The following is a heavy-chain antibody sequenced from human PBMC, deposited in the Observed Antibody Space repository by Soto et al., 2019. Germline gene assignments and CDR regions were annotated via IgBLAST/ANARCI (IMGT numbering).Heavy chain of an antibody. CDR1: GFTFSSYG. D-gene: IGHD4-4*01. CDR3: AKDYSLYYFHY. CDR2: ISYDGSNK. V-gene: IGHV3-30*18. Sequence: QVQLVESGGGVVQPGRSLRLSCAASGFTFSSYGMHWVRQAPGKGLEWVAVISYDGSNKYYADSVKGRFTISRDNSKNTLYLQMNSLRAEDTAVYYCAKDYSLYYFHYWGQGTLVTVSS. J-gene: IGHJ4*02.